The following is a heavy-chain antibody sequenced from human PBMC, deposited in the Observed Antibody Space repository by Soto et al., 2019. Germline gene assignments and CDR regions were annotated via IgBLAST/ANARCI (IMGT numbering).Heavy chain of an antibody. V-gene: IGHV4-39*01. Sequence: SXTLSLTCTVSGGSISSRSYYWCWVRQAPGKGLEWIGSTYYSENTYYNPSLRSRVTISVDTSKNQFSLNLSSVTATDTAVYYCARHGVKGIAMAASVDYWGPGTLVTVSS. CDR1: GGSISSRSYY. CDR3: ARHGVKGIAMAASVDY. J-gene: IGHJ4*02. CDR2: TYYSENT. D-gene: IGHD6-19*01.